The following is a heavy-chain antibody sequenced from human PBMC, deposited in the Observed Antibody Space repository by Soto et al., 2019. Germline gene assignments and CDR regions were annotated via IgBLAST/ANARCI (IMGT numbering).Heavy chain of an antibody. CDR2: ISSNGGST. J-gene: IGHJ6*02. V-gene: IGHV3-64D*08. CDR1: GFTFSSYA. D-gene: IGHD1-26*01. Sequence: GGSLRLSCSASGFTFSSYAMHWVRQAPGKGLEYVSAISSNGGSTYYADSVKGRFTISRDNSKNTLYLQMSSLRAEDTAVYYCVKDIRGVGATVYYYYGMDVWGQGTTVTVSS. CDR3: VKDIRGVGATVYYYYGMDV.